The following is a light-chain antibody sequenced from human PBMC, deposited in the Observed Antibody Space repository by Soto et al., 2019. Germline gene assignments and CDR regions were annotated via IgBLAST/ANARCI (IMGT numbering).Light chain of an antibody. CDR1: QSVRSSS. CDR2: GAS. V-gene: IGKV3-20*01. CDR3: QQYGDSPDTDRWT. J-gene: IGKJ1*01. Sequence: EIVLTQSPGTLSLSPGERASLSCRASQSVRSSSLAWYQQKPGQPPRLLIYGASSRATCIPDRFSGSGSGTDFTLTISRLESEDFAVYFCQQYGDSPDTDRWTFGPGTKVEIK.